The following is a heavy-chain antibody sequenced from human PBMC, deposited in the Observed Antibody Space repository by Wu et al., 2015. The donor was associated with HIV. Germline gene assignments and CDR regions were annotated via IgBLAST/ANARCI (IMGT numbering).Heavy chain of an antibody. Sequence: QVQLVQSGAEVKKPGASVKVSCKTSGYRFIDYYIHWVRQAPGQGLEWMGWITPNSGDTDYAQKFQGRVTLTRDTSISTAYMDLSSLRSDDSAVYYCARGTPLFGDYGGNFDYWGQGTLVTVSS. CDR1: GYRFIDYY. V-gene: IGHV1-2*02. D-gene: IGHD4-17*01. CDR2: ITPNSGDT. J-gene: IGHJ4*02. CDR3: ARGTPLFGDYGGNFDY.